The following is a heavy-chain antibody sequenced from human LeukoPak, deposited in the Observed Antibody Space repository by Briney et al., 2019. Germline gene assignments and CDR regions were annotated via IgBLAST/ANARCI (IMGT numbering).Heavy chain of an antibody. J-gene: IGHJ4*02. CDR2: IYTSGST. CDR3: ARHASRDGYNNFDY. V-gene: IGHV4-4*09. CDR1: GGSISSYY. D-gene: IGHD5-24*01. Sequence: SETLSLTCTVSGGSISSYYWSWIRQPPGKGLEWIGYIYTSGSTNYNPSLKSRVTISVDTSKNQFSLKLSSVTAADTAVYYCARHASRDGYNNFDYWGPGTLVTVSS.